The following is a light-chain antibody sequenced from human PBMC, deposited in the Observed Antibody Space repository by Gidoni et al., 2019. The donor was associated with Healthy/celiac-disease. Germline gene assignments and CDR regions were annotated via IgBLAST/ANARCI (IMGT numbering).Light chain of an antibody. Sequence: IVLTQSPATLSLSPGERATLSCRASQSVSSYLAWYQQKPGQAPRLLIYDASNRATGIPARFSGSGSGTDFTLTISSREPEDFAVYYCQQRSNWPSGTFGQGTKLEIK. CDR1: QSVSSY. V-gene: IGKV3-11*01. CDR3: QQRSNWPSGT. J-gene: IGKJ2*01. CDR2: DAS.